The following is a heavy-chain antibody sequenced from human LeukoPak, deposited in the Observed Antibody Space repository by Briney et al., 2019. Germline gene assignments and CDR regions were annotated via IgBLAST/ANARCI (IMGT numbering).Heavy chain of an antibody. CDR2: ISWDGGST. J-gene: IGHJ5*02. CDR1: GFTFDDYT. D-gene: IGHD1-26*01. V-gene: IGHV3-43*01. Sequence: PGGSLRLSCAASGFTFDDYTMHWVRHAPGKGLEWVSLISWDGGSTYYADSVKGRFTISRDNAKNSLYLQMNSLRDDDMALYYCARGNSGSYSQDWFDPWGQGTLVTVSP. CDR3: ARGNSGSYSQDWFDP.